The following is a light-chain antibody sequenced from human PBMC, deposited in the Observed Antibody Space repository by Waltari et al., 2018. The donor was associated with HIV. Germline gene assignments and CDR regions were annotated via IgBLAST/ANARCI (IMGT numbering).Light chain of an antibody. Sequence: QSALTQPASVSGSPGQSITISGTGSSRDVGGYNYFSWYQQHPGKAPRLMIYDVSTRPSGVSDRFSGSKSGDTASLTISGLQAEDEADYYCESYTSTSVWVFGGGTRLTVL. V-gene: IGLV2-14*03. CDR3: ESYTSTSVWV. CDR2: DVS. J-gene: IGLJ3*02. CDR1: SRDVGGYNY.